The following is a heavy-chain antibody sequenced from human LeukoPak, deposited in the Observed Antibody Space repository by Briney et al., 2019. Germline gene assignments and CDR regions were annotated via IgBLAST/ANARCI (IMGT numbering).Heavy chain of an antibody. Sequence: PGGSLRLSCAASGFTFSRYAMHWVRQAPGKGLKSVSAISSNGGSTYYANSVKGRFTISRDNSKNTLYLQMGSLSAEDLAVYYCARDVGLTGKVDYWGQGTLVTVSS. V-gene: IGHV3-64*01. CDR2: ISSNGGST. CDR1: GFTFSRYA. CDR3: ARDVGLTGKVDY. D-gene: IGHD1-20*01. J-gene: IGHJ4*02.